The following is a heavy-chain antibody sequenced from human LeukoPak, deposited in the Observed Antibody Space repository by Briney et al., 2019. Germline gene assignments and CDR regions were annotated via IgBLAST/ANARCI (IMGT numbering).Heavy chain of an antibody. V-gene: IGHV2-70*04. CDR2: IDWDDDE. D-gene: IGHD4-17*01. CDR1: GFSLNTAGMG. J-gene: IGHJ6*03. Sequence: SGPALVKPTQTLTLTCTFSGFSLNTAGMGVGWIRQPPGKALEWLARIDWDDDEFYSTSLKTRLTISKDTSKNQVALTVTNVDPVDTATYFCARIRWTTVTTRRYYMDVWGEGTPVTVSS. CDR3: ARIRWTTVTTRRYYMDV.